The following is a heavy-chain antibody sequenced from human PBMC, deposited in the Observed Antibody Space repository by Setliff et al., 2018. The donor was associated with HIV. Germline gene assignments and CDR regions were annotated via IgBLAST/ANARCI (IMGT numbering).Heavy chain of an antibody. V-gene: IGHV5-51*01. CDR1: GSSFTNYW. D-gene: IGHD3-3*01. CDR2: IWPDDSDT. CDR3: ARLSKYYDFRTPDS. Sequence: PGESLKISCKGSGSSFTNYWVGWVRQMPANGLEWMGLIWPDDSDTIYSPSFQGQVIMSVDKSISTAYLQWSSLKAPDTAMYYCARLSKYYDFRTPDSWGQGTLVTVSS. J-gene: IGHJ4*02.